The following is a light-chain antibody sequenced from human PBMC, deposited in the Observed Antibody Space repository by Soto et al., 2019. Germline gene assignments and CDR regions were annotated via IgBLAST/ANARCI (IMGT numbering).Light chain of an antibody. CDR3: QQSYSTPIT. J-gene: IGKJ5*01. CDR2: AAS. V-gene: IGKV1-39*01. CDR1: QSISSY. Sequence: DIQMTQSPSSLSASVGDRVTITCRASQSISSYLNWYQQKPGKAPKLLNYAASSLQSGVPSRISGSGFGTVFTFTISSLQPEDFATYYCQQSYSTPITFGQGTRLEIK.